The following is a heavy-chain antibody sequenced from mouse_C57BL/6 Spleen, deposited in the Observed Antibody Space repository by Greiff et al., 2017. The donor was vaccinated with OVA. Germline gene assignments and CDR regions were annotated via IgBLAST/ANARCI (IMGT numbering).Heavy chain of an antibody. CDR2: IYPGGGYT. D-gene: IGHD2-12*01. J-gene: IGHJ2*01. CDR3: ARHGLYDGNYFDY. V-gene: IGHV1-63*01. Sequence: VQLQQSGAELVRPGTSVKMSCKASGYTFTNYWIGWAKQRPGHGLEWIGDIYPGGGYTNYNEKFKGKATLTADKSSSTAYMQFSSLTSEDSAIYYCARHGLYDGNYFDYWGQGTTLTVSS. CDR1: GYTFTNYW.